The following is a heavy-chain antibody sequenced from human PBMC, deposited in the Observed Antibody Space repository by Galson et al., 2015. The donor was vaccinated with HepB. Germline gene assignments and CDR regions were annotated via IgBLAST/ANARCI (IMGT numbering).Heavy chain of an antibody. V-gene: IGHV7-4-1*02. D-gene: IGHD6-13*01. Sequence: GYTFTSYAMNWVRQAPGQGLEWMGWINTNTGNPTYAQGFTGRFVFSLDTSVSTAYLQISSLKAEDTAVYYCASLSSSWEIYYYYYMDVWGKGTTVTVSS. CDR1: GYTFTSYA. CDR3: ASLSSSWEIYYYYYMDV. CDR2: INTNTGNP. J-gene: IGHJ6*03.